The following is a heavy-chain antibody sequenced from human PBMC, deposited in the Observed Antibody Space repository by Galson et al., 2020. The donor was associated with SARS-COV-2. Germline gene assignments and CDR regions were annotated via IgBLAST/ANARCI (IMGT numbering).Heavy chain of an antibody. CDR2: MNPNSGNT. V-gene: IGHV1-8*02. Sequence: GESLKISCKTFGYTFTSYDINWVRQATGQGLEWMGSMNPNSGNTGYAQKFQGSVTMTRNTSISTAYMELSSLRSEDTAVYYWARGRLLRGGSSTIFGVVGDDYFYRDGLCKGTTVTGSS. CDR3: ARGRLLRGGSSTIFGVVGDDYFYRDG. CDR1: GYTFTSYD. J-gene: IGHJ6*03. D-gene: IGHD3-3*01.